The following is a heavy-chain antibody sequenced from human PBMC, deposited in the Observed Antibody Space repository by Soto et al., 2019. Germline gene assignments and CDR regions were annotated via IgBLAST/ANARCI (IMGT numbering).Heavy chain of an antibody. CDR3: YINGF. D-gene: IGHD6-19*01. CDR2: FYYSGSP. V-gene: IGHV4-39*01. CDR1: GASIRSSSHY. J-gene: IGHJ1*01. Sequence: SETLSLTGTVSGASIRSSSHYWAWNRQPPGKGLEWIGGFYYSGSPYYNPSLKIRVTMSVDTSKNQFSLNLNSVTAADTAVYSCYINGFWGQGTLVTVSS.